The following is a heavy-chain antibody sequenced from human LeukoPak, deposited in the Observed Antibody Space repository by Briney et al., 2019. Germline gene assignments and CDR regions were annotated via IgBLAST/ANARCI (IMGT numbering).Heavy chain of an antibody. CDR3: ARAGSGYSFDY. J-gene: IGHJ4*02. CDR1: GTSISTYY. Sequence: PSETLSLTCTVSGTSISTYYWSWIRQPPGKGLEWVGYLYYSGSTSYNPPLKSRVTISVDTSKNQFSLRLSSVTAADTAVYYCARAGSGYSFDYWGQGTLVTVSS. V-gene: IGHV4-59*08. CDR2: LYYSGST. D-gene: IGHD3-10*01.